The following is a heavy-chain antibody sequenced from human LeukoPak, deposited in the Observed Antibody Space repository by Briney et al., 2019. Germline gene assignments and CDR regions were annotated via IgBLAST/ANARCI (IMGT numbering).Heavy chain of an antibody. CDR3: AKDPGVAAAGTHFDY. Sequence: GGSLRLSCAASGFTFSDYYMSWIRQAPGKGLEWVSYISSSGSTIYYADSVKGRFTISRDNAKNSLYLQMNSLGAEDTAVYYCAKDPGVAAAGTHFDYWGQGTLVTVSS. J-gene: IGHJ4*02. CDR2: ISSSGSTI. D-gene: IGHD6-13*01. V-gene: IGHV3-11*01. CDR1: GFTFSDYY.